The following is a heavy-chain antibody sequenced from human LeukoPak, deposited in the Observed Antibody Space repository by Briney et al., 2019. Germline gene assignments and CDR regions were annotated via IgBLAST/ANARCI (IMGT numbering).Heavy chain of an antibody. Sequence: GGSLRLSCEASGFTFDDYAIHWVRRAPGKGLEWVSGISWNSGSIGYADSVKGRFTISRDNAKNSLYLQMNSLRAEDMALYYCAKETNDAFDIWGQGTMVTVSS. CDR1: GFTFDDYA. J-gene: IGHJ3*02. CDR2: ISWNSGSI. V-gene: IGHV3-9*03. CDR3: AKETNDAFDI.